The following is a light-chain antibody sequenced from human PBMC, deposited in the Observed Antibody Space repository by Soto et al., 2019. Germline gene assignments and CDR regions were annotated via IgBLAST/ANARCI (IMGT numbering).Light chain of an antibody. CDR2: STN. CDR3: ALYVGSGTVV. Sequence: QAVVTQEPSVSVSPGGTVTITCSLSSGSVSTSYYPSWYQQTPGQAPRTLIYSTNIRSSGVPDRFSGSILGNKAALTITGAQADDESDYYCALYVGSGTVVFGGGTKLTVL. J-gene: IGLJ2*01. CDR1: SGSVSTSYY. V-gene: IGLV8-61*01.